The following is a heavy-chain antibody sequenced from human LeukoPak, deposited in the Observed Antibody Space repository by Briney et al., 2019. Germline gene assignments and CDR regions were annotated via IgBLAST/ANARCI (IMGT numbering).Heavy chain of an antibody. D-gene: IGHD6-13*01. J-gene: IGHJ4*02. Sequence: SETLSLTCTVSGGSISSYYWSWIRQPAGKGLEWIGRIYTSGSTNYNPSLKSRVTMSVDTSKNQFSLKLSSVTAADTAVYYRAREKAAAGRGYYFDYWGQGTLVTVSS. CDR1: GGSISSYY. V-gene: IGHV4-4*07. CDR2: IYTSGST. CDR3: AREKAAAGRGYYFDY.